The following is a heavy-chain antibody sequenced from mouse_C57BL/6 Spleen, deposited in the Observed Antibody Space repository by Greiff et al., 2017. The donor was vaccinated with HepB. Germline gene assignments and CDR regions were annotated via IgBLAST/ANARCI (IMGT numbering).Heavy chain of an antibody. V-gene: IGHV1-53*01. CDR2: INPSNGGT. CDR3: ARYDSSGYLYAMDY. J-gene: IGHJ4*01. D-gene: IGHD3-2*02. CDR1: GYTFNSYW. Sequence: QVHVKQPGTELVKPGASVKLSCKASGYTFNSYWMHWVKQRPGQGLEWIGNINPSNGGTNYNEKFKSKATLTVDKSSSTAYMQLSSLTSEDSAVYYCARYDSSGYLYAMDYWGQGTSVTASS.